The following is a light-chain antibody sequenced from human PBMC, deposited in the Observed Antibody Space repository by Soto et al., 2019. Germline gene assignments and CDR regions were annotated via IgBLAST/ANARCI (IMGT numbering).Light chain of an antibody. CDR1: QSVSSSY. CDR3: QQYGSSPST. Sequence: EIVLTQSPGTLSLSPGERATLSCRASQSVSSSYLAWYQQKPGQAPRLLIYDASSRATGIPDRFSGSGSVTDFTLTISRLEPEDFAVYYCQQYGSSPSTFGQGTKLEIK. J-gene: IGKJ2*02. V-gene: IGKV3-20*01. CDR2: DAS.